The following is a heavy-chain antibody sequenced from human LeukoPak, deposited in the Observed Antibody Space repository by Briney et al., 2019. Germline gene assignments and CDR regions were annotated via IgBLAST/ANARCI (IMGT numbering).Heavy chain of an antibody. D-gene: IGHD2-2*01. Sequence: SETLSLTSAVYVGSFRGYYWSWIRHPPRRRLEWIGEINHSGSTNYNTSLKSRVTTSVETSKNQFSLKLSSVTAADTAVYYCASPGYCSSTSGTGYYWGEGTLVTVSS. CDR2: INHSGST. CDR1: VGSFRGYY. CDR3: ASPGYCSSTSGTGYY. J-gene: IGHJ4*02. V-gene: IGHV4-34*01.